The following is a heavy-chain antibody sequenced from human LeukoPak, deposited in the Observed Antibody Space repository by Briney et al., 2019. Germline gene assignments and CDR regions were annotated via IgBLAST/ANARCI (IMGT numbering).Heavy chain of an antibody. J-gene: IGHJ4*02. Sequence: PSETLSLTCAVYGGSFSTYYWSWVRQPPGSGLEWIGDINQSGSTNYSPSLKSRVTISIDTSKNQFSLKLSSVTAADTAVYYCARSGRSYPPLPAPGYWGQGTLVTVSS. CDR1: GGSFSTYY. D-gene: IGHD1-1*01. V-gene: IGHV4-34*01. CDR3: ARSGRSYPPLPAPGY. CDR2: INQSGST.